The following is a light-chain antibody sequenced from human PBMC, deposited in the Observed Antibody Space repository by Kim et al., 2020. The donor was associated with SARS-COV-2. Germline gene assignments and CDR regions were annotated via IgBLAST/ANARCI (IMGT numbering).Light chain of an antibody. CDR2: GAS. Sequence: PGQRATLSCRASQSVSGGSLAWYWQRPGQAPRLLTYGASCRATGIPYRFSGIGSGTVFPLTISRLGPEGFPVYYCQRYDSSPRTFGQGTKVDIK. CDR3: QRYDSSPRT. CDR1: QSVSGGS. V-gene: IGKV3-20*01. J-gene: IGKJ1*01.